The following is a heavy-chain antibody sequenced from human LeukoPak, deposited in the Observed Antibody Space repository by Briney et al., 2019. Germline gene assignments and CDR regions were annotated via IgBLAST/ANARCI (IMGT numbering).Heavy chain of an antibody. CDR1: GFTFRTYW. V-gene: IGHV3-7*01. CDR2: IKQDGSEK. J-gene: IGHJ4*02. Sequence: TGGSLRLSCAASGFTFRTYWMSWVRQAPGKGLEWVANIKQDGSEKYYVDSVKGRFTISRDNAKNSLYLQMNSLRVEDTAVYYCARDGQHWLVGVIDYWGQGTLVTVSS. D-gene: IGHD6-19*01. CDR3: ARDGQHWLVGVIDY.